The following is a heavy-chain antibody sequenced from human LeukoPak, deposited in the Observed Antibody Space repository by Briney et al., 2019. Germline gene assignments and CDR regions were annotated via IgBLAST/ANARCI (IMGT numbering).Heavy chain of an antibody. Sequence: SETLSLTCTVSGYSISSGYYWGWIRQPPGKGLEWIGSIYHSGSTYYNPSLKSRVTISVETSKNQFSLKLSSVTAADTAVYYCARDPWLQLGPGAFDIWGQGTMVSVSS. D-gene: IGHD5-24*01. J-gene: IGHJ3*02. CDR2: IYHSGST. CDR3: ARDPWLQLGPGAFDI. V-gene: IGHV4-38-2*02. CDR1: GYSISSGYY.